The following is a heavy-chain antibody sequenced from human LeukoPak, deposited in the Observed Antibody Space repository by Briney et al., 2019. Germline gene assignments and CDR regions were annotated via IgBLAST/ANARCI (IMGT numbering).Heavy chain of an antibody. D-gene: IGHD3-22*01. J-gene: IGHJ3*02. CDR1: GGSISSYY. CDR2: IYTSGST. Sequence: PSETLSLTCTVSGGSISSYYWSWIRQPAGKGLEWIGRIYTSGSTNHNPSLKSRVTMSVDTSKNQFSLKLSSVTAADTAVYYCATGSGYYYVRGFDIWGQGTMVTVSS. CDR3: ATGSGYYYVRGFDI. V-gene: IGHV4-4*07.